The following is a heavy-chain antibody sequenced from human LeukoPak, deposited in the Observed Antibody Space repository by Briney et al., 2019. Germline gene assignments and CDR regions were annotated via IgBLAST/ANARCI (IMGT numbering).Heavy chain of an antibody. CDR2: ISSSSSYI. V-gene: IGHV3-21*01. J-gene: IGHJ3*02. CDR1: GFTFSSYS. D-gene: IGHD3-9*01. CDR3: ASDRSAYDILTGYPSDAFDI. Sequence: GGSLRLSCAASGFTFSSYSMNWVRQAPGEGLEWVSSISSSSSYIYYADSVKGRFTISRDNAKNSLYLQMNSLRAEDTAVYYCASDRSAYDILTGYPSDAFDIWGQGTMVTVSS.